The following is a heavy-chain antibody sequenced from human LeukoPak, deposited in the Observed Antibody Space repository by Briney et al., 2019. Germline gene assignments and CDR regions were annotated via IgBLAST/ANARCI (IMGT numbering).Heavy chain of an antibody. V-gene: IGHV1-2*02. CDR1: GYTFTDYY. Sequence: GASVKVSCKASGYTFTDYYMHWVRQAPGHGLEWMGWINSNSGGTIYAQKFQGRVTMTEDTSTDTAYMELSSLRSEDTAVYYCAGRTIFGHKFDYWGQGTLVTVSS. D-gene: IGHD3-9*01. J-gene: IGHJ4*02. CDR2: INSNSGGT. CDR3: AGRTIFGHKFDY.